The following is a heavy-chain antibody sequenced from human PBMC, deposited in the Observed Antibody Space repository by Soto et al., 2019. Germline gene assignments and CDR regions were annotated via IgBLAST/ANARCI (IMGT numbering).Heavy chain of an antibody. J-gene: IGHJ3*02. CDR3: AKRSAFDI. CDR1: GVSLSSYA. V-gene: IGHV3-23*01. Sequence: VGALILSCSASGVSLSSYAMSWVRQAPGKGLEWVSTISGSGGSTYYSDSVKGRFTISRDNSKKTLYLQMNSLRAEDTAVYYCAKRSAFDIWGQGTMVTVS. CDR2: ISGSGGST.